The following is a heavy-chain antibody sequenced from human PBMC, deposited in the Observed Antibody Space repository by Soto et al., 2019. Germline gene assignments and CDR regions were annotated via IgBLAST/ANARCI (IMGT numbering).Heavy chain of an antibody. Sequence: QVQLVQSGAEVKKPGSSVKVSCKASVGTFSSYAISWVRQAPGQGLEWMGGIIPIFGTANYAQKFQGRVTITADESTSTAYMELSSLRSEDTAVYYCARAHQDYPLDYYYGMDVWGQGTTVTVSS. CDR2: IIPIFGTA. D-gene: IGHD4-17*01. J-gene: IGHJ6*02. V-gene: IGHV1-69*01. CDR1: VGTFSSYA. CDR3: ARAHQDYPLDYYYGMDV.